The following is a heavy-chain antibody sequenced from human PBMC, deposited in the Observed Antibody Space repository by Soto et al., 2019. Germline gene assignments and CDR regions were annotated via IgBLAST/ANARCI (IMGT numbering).Heavy chain of an antibody. Sequence: PSETLSLTCTVSGGSITSVSYYWSWIRQHPGKGLEWIGYIHSSGSTYYNPSLKSRMTMSMDTSKNQFSLKLSSATAADTAVYYGARVPWGSRAAYFFDDGGQEPLATVPS. CDR2: IHSSGST. V-gene: IGHV4-31*03. CDR3: ARVPWGSRAAYFFDD. J-gene: IGHJ4*02. D-gene: IGHD3-16*01. CDR1: GGSITSVSYY.